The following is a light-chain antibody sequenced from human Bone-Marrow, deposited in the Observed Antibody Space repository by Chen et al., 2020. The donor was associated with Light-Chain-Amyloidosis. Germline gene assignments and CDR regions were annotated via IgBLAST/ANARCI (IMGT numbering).Light chain of an antibody. CDR3: AAWDGSLSGYV. CDR2: RNN. V-gene: IGLV1-47*01. Sequence: QSVLNQQPPASGTPGQRVTISCSGASSNIGINFVYWYQHLPGAAPNLLTHRNNQRPSGVPDGFSASKSGTSAFLAISGLRSEDEADYYCAAWDGSLSGYVFGTGTKVIVL. J-gene: IGLJ1*01. CDR1: SSNIGINF.